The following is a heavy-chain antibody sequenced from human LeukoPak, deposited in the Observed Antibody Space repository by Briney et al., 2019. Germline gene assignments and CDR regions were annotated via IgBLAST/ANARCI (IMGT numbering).Heavy chain of an antibody. CDR3: ARGSGYYYPLDY. CDR1: GGTFSSYA. D-gene: IGHD3-22*01. V-gene: IGHV1-69*05. Sequence: SVKVSCKASGGTFSSYAISWVRQAPGQGLEWMGRIIPIFGTANYAQKFQGRVTTTTDESTSTAYMELSSLRSEDTAVYYCARGSGYYYPLDYWGQGTLVTVSS. CDR2: IIPIFGTA. J-gene: IGHJ4*02.